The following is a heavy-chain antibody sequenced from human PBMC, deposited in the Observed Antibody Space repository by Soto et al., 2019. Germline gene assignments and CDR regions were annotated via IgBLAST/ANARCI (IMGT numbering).Heavy chain of an antibody. D-gene: IGHD5-18*01. V-gene: IGHV1-18*01. Sequence: QAQLVQSGAEVKKPGASVKVSCKASGYTFYSHSISWVRQAPGQGLEWMGRISADNGNTKYAQKFRGRVTMATDTSTSTVYMELRNLRSDDTVVYYCARCIQQDYYYGMDVWGQGTTVTVSS. CDR3: ARCIQQDYYYGMDV. J-gene: IGHJ6*02. CDR2: ISADNGNT. CDR1: GYTFYSHS.